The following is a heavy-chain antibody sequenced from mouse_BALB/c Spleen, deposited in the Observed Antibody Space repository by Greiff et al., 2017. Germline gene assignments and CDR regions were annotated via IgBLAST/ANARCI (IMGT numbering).Heavy chain of an antibody. D-gene: IGHD2-1*01. CDR1: GYTFSSYW. J-gene: IGHJ1*01. Sequence: QVQLQQSGAELMKPGASVKISCKATGYTFSSYWIEWVKQRPGHGLEWIGEILPGSGSTNYNEKFKGKATFTADTSSNTAYMQLSSLTSEDSAVYYCARSGFYGNYEDVDVWGAGTTVTVSS. V-gene: IGHV1-9*01. CDR3: ARSGFYGNYEDVDV. CDR2: ILPGSGST.